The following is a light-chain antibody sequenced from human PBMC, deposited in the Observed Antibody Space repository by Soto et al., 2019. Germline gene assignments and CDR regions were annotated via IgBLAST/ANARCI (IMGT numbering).Light chain of an antibody. J-gene: IGKJ5*01. CDR3: QQYNNWIT. CDR1: QSVSSN. Sequence: EIVMAQSPATLSVSPGERATLSCRASQSVSSNLAWSQQKPGQAPRLLIYGASTRATGIPARFSGSGSGTEFTLTISSLQSEDFAVYYCQQYNNWITFGRGTRLEIK. V-gene: IGKV3-15*01. CDR2: GAS.